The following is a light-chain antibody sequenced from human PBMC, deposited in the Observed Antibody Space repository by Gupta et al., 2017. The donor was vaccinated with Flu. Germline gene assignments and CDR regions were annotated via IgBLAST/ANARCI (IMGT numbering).Light chain of an antibody. CDR3: QVWDTASDHWL. J-gene: IGLJ3*02. V-gene: IGLV3-21*02. Sequence: SFILPQSPSVSVAPGPTASIAWGGNNIGSETVHWYQQKPGQAPVLVLYDDDFRPSGIPERFSGSNSGNTATLTIRRVEAGDEADYYCQVWDTASDHWLFGAGTTLTVV. CDR2: DDD. CDR1: NIGSET.